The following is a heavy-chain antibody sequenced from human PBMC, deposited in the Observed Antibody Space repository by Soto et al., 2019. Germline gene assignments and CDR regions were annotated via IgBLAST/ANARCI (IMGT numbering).Heavy chain of an antibody. Sequence: ASVKVSCKASGYSFTGYYMYWVPQAPVQGLEWMGWINLNSGGTKYARKFQGRVSMTRDTSISTAYMELSSLTSGDTAMYYCATVAGATCYGMDVWG. D-gene: IGHD1-26*01. CDR2: INLNSGGT. CDR1: GYSFTGYY. CDR3: ATVAGATCYGMDV. J-gene: IGHJ6*02. V-gene: IGHV1-2*02.